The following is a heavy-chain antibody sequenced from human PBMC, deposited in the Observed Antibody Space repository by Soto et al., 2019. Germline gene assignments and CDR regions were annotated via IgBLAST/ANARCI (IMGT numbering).Heavy chain of an antibody. CDR3: ARGGGTLDY. CDR1: GYTFINYA. Sequence: QVQLVQSGAEVKKSGASVKVSCKASGYTFINYALYWVRQAPGQGLEWMGIISPRDGTTTYALNLKDRLTISRDTSTSTLYMELSNLRSEDTAVYYCARGGGTLDYWGQGTLVTVSS. CDR2: ISPRDGTT. V-gene: IGHV1-46*01. J-gene: IGHJ4*02.